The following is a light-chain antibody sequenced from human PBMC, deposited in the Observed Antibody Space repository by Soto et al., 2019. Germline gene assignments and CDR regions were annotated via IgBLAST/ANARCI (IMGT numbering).Light chain of an antibody. J-gene: IGLJ1*01. CDR3: SSYTSSSTSV. CDR1: SSDVGGYNY. CDR2: EVS. Sequence: QSVLTQPASVSGSPGQSITISCSGTSSDVGGYNYVSWYQHHPGKAPKLMIFEVSNWPSGTSNRFSGSKSGNTASLTISGLQGEDEANYYSSSYTSSSTSVFGTGTKLTVL. V-gene: IGLV2-14*01.